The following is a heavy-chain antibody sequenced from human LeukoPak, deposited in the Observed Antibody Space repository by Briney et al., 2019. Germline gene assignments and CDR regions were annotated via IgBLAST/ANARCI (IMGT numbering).Heavy chain of an antibody. D-gene: IGHD3-22*01. J-gene: IGHJ4*02. CDR1: GFTFSSYS. CDR3: ARDPDYYDSSGYFLFDY. CDR2: ISSSSSYI. V-gene: IGHV3-21*01. Sequence: GGSLRLSCAAYGFTFSSYSMNWVRQAPGKGLEWVSSISSSSSYIYYADSVKGRFTISRDNAKNSLYLQMNSLRAEDTAVYYCARDPDYYDSSGYFLFDYWGQGTLVTVSS.